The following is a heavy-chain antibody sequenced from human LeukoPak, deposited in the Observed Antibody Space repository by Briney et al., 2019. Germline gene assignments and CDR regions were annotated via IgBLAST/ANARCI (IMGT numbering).Heavy chain of an antibody. J-gene: IGHJ4*02. Sequence: ASVKVSYKASGYTFTSYDINWVRQATGQGLEWMGWMNPNSGNTGYAQKFQGRVTMTRNTSISTAYMELSSLRSEDTAVYYCARGGIAAAAGLFDYWGQGTLVTVSS. V-gene: IGHV1-8*01. CDR3: ARGGIAAAAGLFDY. CDR1: GYTFTSYD. D-gene: IGHD6-13*01. CDR2: MNPNSGNT.